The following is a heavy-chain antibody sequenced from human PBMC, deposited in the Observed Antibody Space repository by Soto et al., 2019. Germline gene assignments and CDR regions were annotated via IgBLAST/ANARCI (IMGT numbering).Heavy chain of an antibody. D-gene: IGHD5-12*01. Sequence: ASVKVSCKASGGTFSSYTISWVRQAPGQGLEWMGRIIPILGIANYAQKFQGRVTITADKSTSTAYMELSSLRSEDTAVYYCARDHVDIVATMSAFDIWGQGTMVTVSS. CDR3: ARDHVDIVATMSAFDI. V-gene: IGHV1-69*04. CDR1: GGTFSSYT. J-gene: IGHJ3*02. CDR2: IIPILGIA.